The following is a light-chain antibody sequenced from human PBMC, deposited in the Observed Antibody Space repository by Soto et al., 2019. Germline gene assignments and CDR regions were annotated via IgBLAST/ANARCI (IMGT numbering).Light chain of an antibody. Sequence: ETVMTQSPATLSVSPGERATLSCRASQSISSNLAWYQQKPGQAPRLLIYGASTRATGIPARFTGSGSGTEFTLTISSLQSEDFAVYYCQQYNNWPLTLGGGTKVEIK. CDR3: QQYNNWPLT. CDR2: GAS. J-gene: IGKJ4*01. CDR1: QSISSN. V-gene: IGKV3-15*01.